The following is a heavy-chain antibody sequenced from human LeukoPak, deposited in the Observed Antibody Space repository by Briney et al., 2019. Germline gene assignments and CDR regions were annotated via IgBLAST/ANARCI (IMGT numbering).Heavy chain of an antibody. CDR2: ISTGSGTT. CDR1: GFTFSSYS. D-gene: IGHD5-18*01. Sequence: GGSLRLSCAASGFTFSSYSMKWVRQAPGKGLEWVSYISTGSGTTYYADSVRGRFTISRDNAKNSLYLQMNCLRDEDTAVYYCARGYNNGYTHWGQGILVIVSS. J-gene: IGHJ4*02. V-gene: IGHV3-48*02. CDR3: ARGYNNGYTH.